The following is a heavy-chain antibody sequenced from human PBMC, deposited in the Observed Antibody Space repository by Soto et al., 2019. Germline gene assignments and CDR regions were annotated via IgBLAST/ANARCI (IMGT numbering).Heavy chain of an antibody. J-gene: IGHJ6*02. CDR3: ARAHSYYYYYGMDV. Sequence: SSETLSLTCTVSGGSVSSGNYYWSWIRQPPGKGLEWIGYIYYSGSTNYSPSLKSRVTLSLDTSKNQFSLKLSSVTAADTAVYYCARAHSYYYYYGMDVWGHGTTVTVSS. CDR1: GGSVSSGNYY. V-gene: IGHV4-61*01. CDR2: IYYSGST.